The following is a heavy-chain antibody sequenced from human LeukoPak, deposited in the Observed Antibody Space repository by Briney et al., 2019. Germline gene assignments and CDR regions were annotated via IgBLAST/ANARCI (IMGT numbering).Heavy chain of an antibody. CDR2: IYYSGST. D-gene: IGHD3-10*01. CDR3: ARHTLRDPPRH. Sequence: SETLSLTCTVSGGSISSYYWSWIRQPPGKGLEWTGYIYYSGSTNYNPSLKSRVTISVDTPENQFSLKLSSVTAADTAVYYCARHTLRDPPRHWGQGTLVTVSS. J-gene: IGHJ4*02. V-gene: IGHV4-59*08. CDR1: GGSISSYY.